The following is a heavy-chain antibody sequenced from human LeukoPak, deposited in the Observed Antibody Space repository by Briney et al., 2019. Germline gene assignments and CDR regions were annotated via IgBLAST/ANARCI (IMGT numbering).Heavy chain of an antibody. CDR2: IYYSGST. CDR3: ARPNSMIRGVPDAFDI. CDR1: GGSISSSSYY. J-gene: IGHJ3*02. D-gene: IGHD3-10*01. Sequence: PSETLSLTCTVSGGSISSSSYYWGWIRQPPGKGLEWIGSIYYSGSTYYNPSLKSRVTISVDTSKNQFSLNLNSVTAADTAVYYCARPNSMIRGVPDAFDIWGQGTMVTVSS. V-gene: IGHV4-39*01.